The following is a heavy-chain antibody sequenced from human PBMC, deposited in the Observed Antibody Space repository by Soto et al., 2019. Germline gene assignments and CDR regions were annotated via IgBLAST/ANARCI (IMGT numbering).Heavy chain of an antibody. CDR2: IYYSGST. Sequence: TLSLTCTVSGGSISSGGYYWSWIRQHPGKGLEWIGYIYYSGSTYYNPSLKSRVTISVDTSKNQFSLKLSSVTAADTAVYYCATARTYDFWSGYDSPIGMDVWGQGTTVTVSS. J-gene: IGHJ6*02. CDR1: GGSISSGGYY. V-gene: IGHV4-31*03. CDR3: ATARTYDFWSGYDSPIGMDV. D-gene: IGHD3-3*01.